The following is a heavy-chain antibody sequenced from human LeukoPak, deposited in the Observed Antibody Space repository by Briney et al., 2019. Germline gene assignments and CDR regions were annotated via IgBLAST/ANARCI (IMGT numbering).Heavy chain of an antibody. J-gene: IGHJ6*04. V-gene: IGHV4-34*01. CDR3: ARLRYYYGSGSYYNHYYYGMDV. D-gene: IGHD3-10*01. CDR2: INHSGST. CDR1: GGSFSGYY. Sequence: SETLSLTCAVYGGSFSGYYWSWIRQPPGKGLEWIGEINHSGSTNYNPSLKSRVTISVDTSKNQFSLKLSSVTAAHTAVYYCARLRYYYGSGSYYNHYYYGMDVWGKGTTVTVSS.